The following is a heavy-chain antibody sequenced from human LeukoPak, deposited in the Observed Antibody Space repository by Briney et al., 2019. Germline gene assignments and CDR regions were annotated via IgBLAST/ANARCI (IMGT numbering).Heavy chain of an antibody. CDR2: IRSAVDTT. J-gene: IGHJ4*02. CDR3: AKHFCTGLDCSLFDS. D-gene: IGHD3/OR15-3a*01. Sequence: GGSLRLSCAASGFTISNYGVSWVRQAAGKGLEWISGIRSAVDTTHYADSVKGRFIISRDNSKNTLSLQLDSLRPEDTALYYCAKHFCTGLDCSLFDSWGQGTLVTVSS. V-gene: IGHV3-23*01. CDR1: GFTISNYG.